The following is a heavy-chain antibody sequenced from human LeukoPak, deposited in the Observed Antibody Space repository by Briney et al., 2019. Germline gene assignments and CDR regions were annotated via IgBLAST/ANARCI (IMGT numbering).Heavy chain of an antibody. CDR2: ISGSSSST. D-gene: IGHD3-22*01. CDR1: GFTFSTYA. Sequence: PGGSLRLSCAASGFTFSTYAMNWVRQAPGKGLEWVSAISGSSSSTYYADSVKGRFTISRDNSKNTLYLQMNSLRAEDTAVYYCAKVQMITMIAYDAFDIWGQGTMVTVSS. CDR3: AKVQMITMIAYDAFDI. V-gene: IGHV3-23*01. J-gene: IGHJ3*02.